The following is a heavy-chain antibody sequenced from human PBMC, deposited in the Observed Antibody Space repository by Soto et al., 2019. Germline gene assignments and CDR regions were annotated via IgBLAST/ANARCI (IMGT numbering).Heavy chain of an antibody. V-gene: IGHV3-30*18. J-gene: IGHJ4*02. CDR3: AKFGYSSGWYYFDY. Sequence: PGGSLRLSCAASGFTFSSYGMHWVRQAPGKGLEWVAVISYDGSNKYYADSVKGRFTISRDNSKNTLYLQMNSLRAEDTAVYYCAKFGYSSGWYYFDYWGQGTLVTVSS. CDR1: GFTFSSYG. D-gene: IGHD6-19*01. CDR2: ISYDGSNK.